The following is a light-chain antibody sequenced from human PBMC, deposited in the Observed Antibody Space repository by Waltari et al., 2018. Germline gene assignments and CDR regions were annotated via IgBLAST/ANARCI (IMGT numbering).Light chain of an antibody. V-gene: IGKV4-1*01. CDR2: WAS. J-gene: IGKJ2*01. Sequence: IVMPQSPDSLAVSLRGRATINSKSSQSVLYSSNNKNYLAWYQKKPGQPPKLLIYWASTRESGVPDRFSGSGSGTDFTLTISSLQAEDVAVYYCQQYYSTPYTFG. CDR1: QSVLYSSNNKNY. CDR3: QQYYSTPYT.